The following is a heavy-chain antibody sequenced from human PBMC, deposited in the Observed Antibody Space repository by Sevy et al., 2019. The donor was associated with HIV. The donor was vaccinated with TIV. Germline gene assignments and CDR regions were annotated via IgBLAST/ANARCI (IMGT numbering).Heavy chain of an antibody. Sequence: GGSLRLSCGASGFSFSNNAMNWVRQAPGKGPEWVSGIDSGGLTYYADSVKGRFTISRDNSMEMLFLQMNSLRPDDTAVYYCATGDTAMITDLDCWGQGTLVTVSS. D-gene: IGHD5-18*01. CDR3: ATGDTAMITDLDC. CDR2: IDSGGLT. J-gene: IGHJ4*02. CDR1: GFSFSNNA. V-gene: IGHV3-23*01.